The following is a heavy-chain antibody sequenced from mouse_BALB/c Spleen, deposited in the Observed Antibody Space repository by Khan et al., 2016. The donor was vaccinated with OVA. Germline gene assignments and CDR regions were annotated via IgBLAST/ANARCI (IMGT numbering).Heavy chain of an antibody. D-gene: IGHD1-1*01. CDR2: ISYSGST. CDR1: GYSITSDYA. CDR3: ASITTVVDWYFDV. Sequence: EVQLQESGPGLVKPSQSLSLTCTVTGYSITSDYAWNWIRQFPGNKLEWMGYISYSGSTSYNPSLKSRISITRDTSKNQFFLQLTSVTTEDTATYYCASITTVVDWYFDVWGAGTTVTVSA. J-gene: IGHJ1*01. V-gene: IGHV3-2*02.